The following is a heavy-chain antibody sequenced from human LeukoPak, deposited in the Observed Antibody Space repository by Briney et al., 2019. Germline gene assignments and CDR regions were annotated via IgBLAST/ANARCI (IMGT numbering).Heavy chain of an antibody. Sequence: GGSLRLSCAASGFTFSSYSMNWVRQAPGKGLEWVSYISSSSSTIYYADSVKGRFTISRDNAKNSLYLQMYSLRDEDTAVYYCARAGYCSSTSCQNWFDPWGQGTLVTVSS. CDR2: ISSSSSTI. CDR1: GFTFSSYS. J-gene: IGHJ5*02. V-gene: IGHV3-48*02. CDR3: ARAGYCSSTSCQNWFDP. D-gene: IGHD2-2*01.